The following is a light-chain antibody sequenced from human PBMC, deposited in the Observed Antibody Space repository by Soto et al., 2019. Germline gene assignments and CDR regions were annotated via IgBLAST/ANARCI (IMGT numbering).Light chain of an antibody. J-gene: IGKJ1*01. CDR3: QQYSDYSPWT. CDR1: HTISRC. V-gene: IGKV1-5*01. CDR2: EAS. Sequence: DIQMTQSPSTLSASFGDRVTITCRASHTISRCLAWYQQKPGKAPRLLIYEASSLQSGVPSSFTGSGSGTEFTLTISSLQHDDFASYHCQQYSDYSPWTFGQGTKVDIK.